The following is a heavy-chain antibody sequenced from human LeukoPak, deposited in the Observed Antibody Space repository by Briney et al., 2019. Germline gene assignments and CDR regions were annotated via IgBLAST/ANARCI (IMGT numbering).Heavy chain of an antibody. V-gene: IGHV1-18*04. D-gene: IGHD3-10*01. CDR2: ISAYNGNT. J-gene: IGHJ4*02. Sequence: GASVKVSCKASGYTFTSYSMHWVRQAPGQGLEWMGWISAYNGNTNYAQKLQGRVTMTTDTSTSTAYMELRSLRSDDTAVYYCARDRGCITMVRGVIICDDYWGQGTLVTVSS. CDR1: GYTFTSYS. CDR3: ARDRGCITMVRGVIICDDY.